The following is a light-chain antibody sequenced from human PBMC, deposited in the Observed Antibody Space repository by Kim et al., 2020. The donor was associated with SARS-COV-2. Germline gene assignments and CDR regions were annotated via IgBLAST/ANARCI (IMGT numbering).Light chain of an antibody. Sequence: VALGQTVRITCQGDSLRSDYASWYQQKPGQAPVLVIYGKNNRPSGIPDRFSGSSSGNTASLTITGAQAEDEADYYCNSRDSSGNRVFGGGTKLTVL. CDR2: GKN. V-gene: IGLV3-19*01. J-gene: IGLJ3*02. CDR3: NSRDSSGNRV. CDR1: SLRSDY.